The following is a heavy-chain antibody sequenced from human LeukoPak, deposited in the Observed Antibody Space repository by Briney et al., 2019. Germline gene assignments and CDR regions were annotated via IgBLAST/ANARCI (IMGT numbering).Heavy chain of an antibody. V-gene: IGHV2-70*11. D-gene: IGHD1-26*01. CDR1: GFSLSTRGMC. CDR2: IDWDDDK. CDR3: ARAYSGSYYGAFDI. J-gene: IGHJ3*02. Sequence: RVSGPTLVNPTQTLTLTCTFSGFSLSTRGMCVSWIRQPPGKALEWLARIDWDDDKYYSTSLKTRLTISKDTSKNQVVLTMTNMDPVDTATYYCARAYSGSYYGAFDIWGQGTMVTVSS.